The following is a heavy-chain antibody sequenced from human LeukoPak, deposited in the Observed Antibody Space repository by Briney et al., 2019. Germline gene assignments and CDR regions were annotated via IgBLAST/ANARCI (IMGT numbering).Heavy chain of an antibody. D-gene: IGHD6-19*01. CDR3: ARGSAGYYYYMDV. CDR1: GGTFSGYA. J-gene: IGHJ6*03. Sequence: GASVKVSCKASGGTFSGYAISWVRQAPGQGLEWKGGIIPIFGTANYAQKFQGRVTITTDESTSTAYMELSSLRSEDTAVYYCARGSAGYYYYMDVWGKGTTVTVSS. CDR2: IIPIFGTA. V-gene: IGHV1-69*05.